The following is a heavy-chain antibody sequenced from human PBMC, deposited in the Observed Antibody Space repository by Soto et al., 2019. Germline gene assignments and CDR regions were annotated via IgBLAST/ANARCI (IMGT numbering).Heavy chain of an antibody. CDR3: AHRTTAVTWWFDP. D-gene: IGHD4-17*01. V-gene: IGHV2-5*02. CDR1: GFSLTTNGVG. CDR2: IYWDDDK. J-gene: IGHJ5*02. Sequence: QITLKESGPTLVKPTQTLTLTCTFSGFSLTTNGVGVGWFRQPPGQALEWLALIYWDDDKRYTPALKSRLTTTKDTCKNQVVRTMPNMDPADTATYFCAHRTTAVTWWFDPWGQGTLVTVSS.